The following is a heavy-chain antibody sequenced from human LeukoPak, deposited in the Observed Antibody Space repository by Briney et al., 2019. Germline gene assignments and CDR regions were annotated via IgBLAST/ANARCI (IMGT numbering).Heavy chain of an antibody. CDR2: ISAYNGNT. V-gene: IGHV1-18*01. J-gene: IGHJ6*03. CDR3: ATHRSVGFGYYMDV. D-gene: IGHD3-10*01. Sequence: ASVKVSCKASGYTFTSYGISWVRQAPGQGLEWMGWISAYNGNTNYAQKFQGRVTITADESTSTAYMELSSLRSEDTAVYYCATHRSVGFGYYMDVWGKGTTVTISS. CDR1: GYTFTSYG.